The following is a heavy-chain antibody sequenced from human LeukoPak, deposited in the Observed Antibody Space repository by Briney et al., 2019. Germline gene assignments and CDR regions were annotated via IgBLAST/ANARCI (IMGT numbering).Heavy chain of an antibody. CDR3: ARATRGGYDGYFDY. D-gene: IGHD5-12*01. CDR2: ISSSSLYI. CDR1: GFTLSSYH. Sequence: GGSLRLSCAASGFTLSSYHMNWVRQAPGKGLEWVSSISSSSLYIYYSDSVKGRFTISRDNAKNSLYLQMNSLRAEDTAVYYCARATRGGYDGYFDYWGQGTLVTVSS. J-gene: IGHJ4*02. V-gene: IGHV3-21*01.